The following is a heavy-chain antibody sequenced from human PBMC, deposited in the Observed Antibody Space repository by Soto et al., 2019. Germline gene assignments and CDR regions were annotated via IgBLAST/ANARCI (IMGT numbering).Heavy chain of an antibody. CDR2: INHSGST. Sequence: SETLSLTCAVYGGSFSGYYWSWIRQPPGKGLEWIGEINHSGSTNYNPSLKSRVTISVDTSKNQFSLKLSSVTAADTAVYYCAGGRWFRDYWGQGTLVTVSS. V-gene: IGHV4-34*01. CDR1: GGSFSGYY. J-gene: IGHJ4*02. D-gene: IGHD2-15*01. CDR3: AGGRWFRDY.